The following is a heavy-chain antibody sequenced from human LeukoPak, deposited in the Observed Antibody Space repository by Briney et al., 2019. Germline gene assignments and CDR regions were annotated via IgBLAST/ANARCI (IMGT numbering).Heavy chain of an antibody. CDR3: ARGIAAAGTSPF. J-gene: IGHJ4*02. CDR1: GGAFSSYA. CDR2: IIPILGIA. D-gene: IGHD6-13*01. Sequence: SVKVSCKASGGAFSSYAISWVRQAPGQGLEWMGRIIPILGIANYAQKFQGRVTITADKSTSTAYMELSSLRSEDTAVYYCARGIAAAGTSPFWGQGTLVTVSS. V-gene: IGHV1-69*04.